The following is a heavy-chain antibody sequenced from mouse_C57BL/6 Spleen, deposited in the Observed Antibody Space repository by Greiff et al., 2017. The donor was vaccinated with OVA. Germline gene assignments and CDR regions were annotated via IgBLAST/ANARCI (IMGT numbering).Heavy chain of an antibody. CDR1: GFTFSSYA. D-gene: IGHD1-1*01. V-gene: IGHV5-4*03. CDR3: SRSGSSYFHYFDD. CDR2: ISDGGSYT. J-gene: IGHJ2*01. Sequence: EVMLVESGGGLVKPGGSLKLSCAASGFTFSSYAMSWVRQTPEKRLEWVATISDGGSYTYYPDNVKGRFTISRDNAKNNLYLHMSHLKSEDTAMYYCSRSGSSYFHYFDDWGKGTTLTVSS.